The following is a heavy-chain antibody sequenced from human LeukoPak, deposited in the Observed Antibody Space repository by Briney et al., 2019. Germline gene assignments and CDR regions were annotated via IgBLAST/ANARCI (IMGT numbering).Heavy chain of an antibody. CDR1: GGSFSGYY. Sequence: SETLSLTCAVYGGSFSGYYWSWIRQPPGKGLEWIGEINHSGSTNYNPSLKSRVTTSVDTSKNQFSLKLSSVTAADTAVYYCASCSTSCFSSPFDYWGQGTLVTVSS. J-gene: IGHJ4*02. CDR3: ASCSTSCFSSPFDY. V-gene: IGHV4-34*01. CDR2: INHSGST. D-gene: IGHD2-2*01.